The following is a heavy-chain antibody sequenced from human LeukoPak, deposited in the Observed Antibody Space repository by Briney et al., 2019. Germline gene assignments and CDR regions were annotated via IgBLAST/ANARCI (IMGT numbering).Heavy chain of an antibody. CDR3: AKGMTGVRYDAFDI. D-gene: IGHD3-9*01. J-gene: IGHJ3*02. V-gene: IGHV3-9*03. CDR2: ISWNSGSI. CDR1: GSTFDDYA. Sequence: PGRSLRLSCAASGSTFDDYAMHWVRQAPGKGVEWVSGISWNSGSIGYADSVKGRFTISRDNAKNSLYLQMNSLRAEDMALYYCAKGMTGVRYDAFDIWGQGTMVTVSS.